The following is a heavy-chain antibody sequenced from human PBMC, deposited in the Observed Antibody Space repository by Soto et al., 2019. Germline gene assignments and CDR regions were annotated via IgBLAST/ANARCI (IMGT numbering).Heavy chain of an antibody. V-gene: IGHV4-34*01. D-gene: IGHD3-16*01. J-gene: IGHJ3*02. CDR3: ARGAIGRPPQERGDAFDI. CDR2: INHSGST. Sequence: SETLSLTCAVYGGSFSGYYWSWIRQPPGRGLEWIGEINHSGSTNYNPSLKSRVTISVDTSKNQFSLKLSSVTAADTAVYYCARGAIGRPPQERGDAFDIWGQGTMVTVSS. CDR1: GGSFSGYY.